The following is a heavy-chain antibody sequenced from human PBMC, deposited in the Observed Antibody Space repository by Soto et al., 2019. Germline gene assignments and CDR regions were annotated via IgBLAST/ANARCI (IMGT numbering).Heavy chain of an antibody. Sequence: HSQTLSLTCAISGDSVSNKGAAWNWIRHSPSGGLEWLGRTYYRKSKWLYDYAVSVRSRITINPDTSKNQFSLHLTSVTPEDTSVYFCAREPPGFHSAFDSWGQGTLVSVSS. CDR3: AREPPGFHSAFDS. V-gene: IGHV6-1*01. D-gene: IGHD4-4*01. J-gene: IGHJ4*02. CDR1: GDSVSNKGAA. CDR2: TYYRKSKWLY.